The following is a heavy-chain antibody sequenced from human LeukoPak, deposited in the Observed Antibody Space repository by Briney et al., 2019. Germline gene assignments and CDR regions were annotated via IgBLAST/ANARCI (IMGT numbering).Heavy chain of an antibody. CDR2: IYSDNT. CDR1: GFTVSSNS. Sequence: GGSLRLSCTVSGFTVSSNSMSWVRQAPGKGLEWVSFIYSDNTHYSDSVKGRFTTSRDNAKNSLYLQMNSLRAEDTAVYYCAREKSGSSTLDYWGQGTLVTVSS. D-gene: IGHD1-26*01. CDR3: AREKSGSSTLDY. V-gene: IGHV3-53*01. J-gene: IGHJ4*02.